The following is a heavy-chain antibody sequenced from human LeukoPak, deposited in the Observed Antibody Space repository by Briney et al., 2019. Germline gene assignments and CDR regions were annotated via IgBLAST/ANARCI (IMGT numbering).Heavy chain of an antibody. V-gene: IGHV4-38-2*01. CDR3: TKSRDGIRVACEGYFHH. J-gene: IGHJ1*01. CDR2: IYNTGTT. CDR1: GYSINSGYY. D-gene: IGHD5-24*01. Sequence: SETLSLTCAVSGYSINSGYYWGWIRQPPGKGLEWFASIYNTGTTYYNPSLKSRVTISTDTSKNQFSLMLRSVTAGATAVYYCTKSRDGIRVACEGYFHHWGQGTLLTVSS.